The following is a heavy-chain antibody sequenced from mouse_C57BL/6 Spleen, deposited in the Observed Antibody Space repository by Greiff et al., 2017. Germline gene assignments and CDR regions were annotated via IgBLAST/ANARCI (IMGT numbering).Heavy chain of an antibody. CDR1: GFTFSDYG. J-gene: IGHJ3*01. CDR2: ISSGSSTI. D-gene: IGHD2-5*01. CDR3: ARSNHRAY. V-gene: IGHV5-17*01. Sequence: EVQLVQSGGGLVKPGGSLKLSCAASGFTFSDYGMHWVRQAPEKGLEWVAYISSGSSTIYYADTVQGRFTISKDNAKNTLCLQMTSLRSEDSAMYYCARSNHRAYWGQGTLVTVSA.